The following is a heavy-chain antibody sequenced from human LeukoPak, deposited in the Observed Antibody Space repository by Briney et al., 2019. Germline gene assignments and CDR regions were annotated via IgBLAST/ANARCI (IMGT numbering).Heavy chain of an antibody. J-gene: IGHJ4*02. D-gene: IGHD5-18*01. Sequence: GGSLRLSCAASGFTFSSYEMNWVRQAPGKGLEWVSYISSSGSTIYYADSVKGRFTISRDNAKNSLYLQMNSLRAEDTAVYYCARVGYSYGYYPGFDYWGQGTLGTVSS. CDR1: GFTFSSYE. CDR3: ARVGYSYGYYPGFDY. CDR2: ISSSGSTI. V-gene: IGHV3-48*03.